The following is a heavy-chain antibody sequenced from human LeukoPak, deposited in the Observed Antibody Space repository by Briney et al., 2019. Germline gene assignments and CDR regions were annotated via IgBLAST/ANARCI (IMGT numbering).Heavy chain of an antibody. CDR2: ISWNSGSI. D-gene: IGHD6-19*01. J-gene: IGHJ6*02. V-gene: IGHV3-9*01. Sequence: GRSLRPSCAPSGFTFDDYAMHWVRQAPGKGLEWVSGISWNSGSIGYVDSVKGRFTISRDNAKNSLYLQMNSLRAEDTALYYCAKDTSIAVAGTAFYGMDVWGQGTTVTVSS. CDR1: GFTFDDYA. CDR3: AKDTSIAVAGTAFYGMDV.